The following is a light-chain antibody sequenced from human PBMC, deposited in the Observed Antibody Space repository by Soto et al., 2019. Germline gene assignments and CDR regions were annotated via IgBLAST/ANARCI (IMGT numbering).Light chain of an antibody. J-gene: IGLJ1*01. V-gene: IGLV2-14*01. CDR3: CSYTHIYTYV. CDR1: SSDVGAYDY. Sequence: QSVLTQPASVSGSPGQSITISCTGTSSDVGAYDYVSWYQQHPGKAPRLMIFGVNNRPSGVSHRFSGSKSGNTASLTISGLQAEDEADYYCCSYTHIYTYVFGTGTKHTVL. CDR2: GVN.